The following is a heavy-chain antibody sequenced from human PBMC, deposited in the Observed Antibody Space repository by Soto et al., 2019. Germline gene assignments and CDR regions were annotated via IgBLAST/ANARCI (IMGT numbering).Heavy chain of an antibody. Sequence: QVQLVESGGGLVKPGGSLRLSCAASGFTSSDYYMSWIRRAPGKGLEYVSYISSSGNTIYNADSVRGRFTISRDNAKNSLYLQMNSLRAEDTAVYYCARDRSGSWYGRGYHYYGMDFWGQGTTVTVSS. CDR2: ISSSGNTI. V-gene: IGHV3-11*01. D-gene: IGHD6-13*01. CDR3: ARDRSGSWYGRGYHYYGMDF. CDR1: GFTSSDYY. J-gene: IGHJ6*02.